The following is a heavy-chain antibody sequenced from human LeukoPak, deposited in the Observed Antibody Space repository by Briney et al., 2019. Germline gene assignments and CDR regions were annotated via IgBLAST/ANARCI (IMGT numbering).Heavy chain of an antibody. J-gene: IGHJ3*01. CDR3: ARDYYATDAFDL. CDR2: IYTSGST. V-gene: IGHV4-4*07. Sequence: PSETLSLTRTVSGGSLSSYYWSWIRQPAGTALEGFGRIYTSGSTNYNPYLMSRVAMSLDTSKNQFSLRLSSVTAAGTAVYYCARDYYATDAFDLWGERTMLTVSS. CDR1: GGSLSSYY. D-gene: IGHD3-10*01.